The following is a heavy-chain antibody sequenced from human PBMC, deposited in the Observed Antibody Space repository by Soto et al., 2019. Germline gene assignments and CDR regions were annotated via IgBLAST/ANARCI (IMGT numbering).Heavy chain of an antibody. CDR1: GYTFTSYG. Sequence: GASVKVSCKASGYTFTSYGISWVRQAPGQGLEWMGWISAYNGNTNYAQKLQGRVTMTTDTSTSTAYMELRSLRSDDTAVYYCARDKHPLDIVVVPGDYWGQGTPVTVPQ. CDR2: ISAYNGNT. D-gene: IGHD2-2*01. CDR3: ARDKHPLDIVVVPGDY. V-gene: IGHV1-18*01. J-gene: IGHJ4*02.